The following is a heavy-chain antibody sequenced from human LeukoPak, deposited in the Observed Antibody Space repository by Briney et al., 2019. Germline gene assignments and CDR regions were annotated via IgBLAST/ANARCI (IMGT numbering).Heavy chain of an antibody. Sequence: ASVKVSCKASGGTCSSYAISWVRQAPGQGLEWMGGIIPMFGTATYARKFQGRVTITTDESTSTAYMELSSLRSEDTAVYYCARVDPSSSSQALDPWGQGTLVTVSS. D-gene: IGHD6-6*01. J-gene: IGHJ5*02. CDR3: ARVDPSSSSQALDP. CDR2: IIPMFGTA. CDR1: GGTCSSYA. V-gene: IGHV1-69*05.